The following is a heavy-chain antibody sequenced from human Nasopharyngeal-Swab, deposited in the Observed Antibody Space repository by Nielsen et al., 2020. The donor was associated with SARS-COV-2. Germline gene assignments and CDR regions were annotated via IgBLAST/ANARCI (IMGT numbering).Heavy chain of an antibody. CDR3: ARGIVVVVAATIAYCSYVMDV. J-gene: IGHJ6*02. CDR1: GGTFTSYG. V-gene: IGHV1-18*01. CDR2: SSAYDGKT. Sequence: ASAKVSCKASGGTFTSYGISWVRQAPGQGLEWMGWSSAYDGKTNYAQKLQGRVTMTTDTSTRTAYMEMRRLRSVDTAVYYCARGIVVVVAATIAYCSYVMDVLGQGTTVTVSS. D-gene: IGHD2-15*01.